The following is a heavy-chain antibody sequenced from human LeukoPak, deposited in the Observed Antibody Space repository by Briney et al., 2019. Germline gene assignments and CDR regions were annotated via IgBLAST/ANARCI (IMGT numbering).Heavy chain of an antibody. D-gene: IGHD1-26*01. CDR2: MNPNSGNT. CDR3: ARAPEWGKANYYYYMDV. V-gene: IGHV1-8*01. J-gene: IGHJ6*03. Sequence: ASVQVSCKASGYTFTSYDINWVRQATGQGLEWMGWMNPNSGNTGYAQKFQGRVTMTRNTSISTAYMELSSLRSEDTAVYYCARAPEWGKANYYYYMDVWGKGTTLSVSS. CDR1: GYTFTSYD.